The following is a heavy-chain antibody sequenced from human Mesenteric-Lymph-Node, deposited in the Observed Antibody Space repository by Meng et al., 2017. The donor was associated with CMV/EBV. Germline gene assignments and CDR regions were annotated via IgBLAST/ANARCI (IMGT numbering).Heavy chain of an antibody. Sequence: KASGYTFTSYYIHWVRQAPGQGLEWMGIINPSGGSTTYAQKFQGRVTMTRETSTSTVDMELSSLRSEDTAVYYCARLYCGADCYPDYWGQGTLVTVSS. CDR1: GYTFTSYY. CDR3: ARLYCGADCYPDY. CDR2: INPSGGST. D-gene: IGHD2-21*02. J-gene: IGHJ4*02. V-gene: IGHV1-46*01.